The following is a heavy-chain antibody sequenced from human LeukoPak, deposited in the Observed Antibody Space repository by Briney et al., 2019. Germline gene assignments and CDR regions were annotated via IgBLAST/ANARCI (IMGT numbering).Heavy chain of an antibody. D-gene: IGHD1-26*01. Sequence: PGGSLRLSCAASGFTFSSYSMNWVRQAPGKGLEWVSYISSSSSTIYYADSVKGRFTISRDNSKSTLYLQMNSLRAEDTAVYYCAKDLVRSGSPRTLGYWGQGTLVTVSS. CDR2: ISSSSSTI. J-gene: IGHJ4*02. V-gene: IGHV3-48*01. CDR3: AKDLVRSGSPRTLGY. CDR1: GFTFSSYS.